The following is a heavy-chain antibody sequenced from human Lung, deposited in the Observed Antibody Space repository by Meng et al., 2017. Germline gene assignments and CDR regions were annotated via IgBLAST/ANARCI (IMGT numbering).Heavy chain of an antibody. CDR1: GYSVSHSA. D-gene: IGHD3-9*01. V-gene: IGHV1-18*04. CDR2: ISANNGNT. CDR3: ARGGSYDPLTGSVCPIDA. J-gene: IGHJ5*02. Sequence: QFRVVQTGREVKRLGAAVKVSGRASGYSVSHSAVSWVRQAPGQGLEWMGCISANNGNTKYAQKFQGRVTLTTETSRDTAYMELRSLRSDDTAVYFCARGGSYDPLTGSVCPIDAWGQGTLVTVSS.